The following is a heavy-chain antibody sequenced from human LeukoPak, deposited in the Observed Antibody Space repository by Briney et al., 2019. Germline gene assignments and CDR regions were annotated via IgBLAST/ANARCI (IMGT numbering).Heavy chain of an antibody. CDR1: GFTFSSYW. Sequence: GSLRLSCAASGFTFSSYWMSWVRQAPGKGLEWIGSIYYIESTYYNPSLKSRVTISVDTSKNQFSLKLSSVTAADTAVYYCARLTQYGSGYMDVWGKGTTVTVSS. V-gene: IGHV4-39*01. J-gene: IGHJ6*03. CDR3: ARLTQYGSGYMDV. D-gene: IGHD3-10*01. CDR2: IYYIEST.